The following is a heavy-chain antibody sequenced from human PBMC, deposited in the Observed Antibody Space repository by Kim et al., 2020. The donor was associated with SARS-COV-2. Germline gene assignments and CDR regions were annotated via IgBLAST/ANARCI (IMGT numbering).Heavy chain of an antibody. J-gene: IGHJ4*02. Sequence: ADSVKGRFTISRDNSKNTLYLQMNSLRAEDTAVYYCAKEGSAAGPYYFDYWGQGTLVTVSS. D-gene: IGHD6-13*01. V-gene: IGHV3-23*01. CDR3: AKEGSAAGPYYFDY.